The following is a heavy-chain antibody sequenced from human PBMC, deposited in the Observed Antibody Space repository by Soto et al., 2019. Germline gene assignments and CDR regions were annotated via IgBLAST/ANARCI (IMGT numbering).Heavy chain of an antibody. J-gene: IGHJ4*02. CDR2: ISSSSSYI. D-gene: IGHD4-17*01. V-gene: IGHV3-21*01. CDR1: GFTFSSYS. CDR3: ARVGFGYGDADY. Sequence: GGSLRLSCAASGFTFSSYSMNWVRQAPGKGLEWVSSISSSSSYIYYADSVKGRFTISRDNAKNSLYLQMNSLRAEDTAVYYCARVGFGYGDADYWGQGTLVTVSS.